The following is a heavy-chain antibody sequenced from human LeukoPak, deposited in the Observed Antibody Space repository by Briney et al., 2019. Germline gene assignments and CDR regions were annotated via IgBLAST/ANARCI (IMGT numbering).Heavy chain of an antibody. D-gene: IGHD3-10*01. CDR2: ITSSSIHT. CDR1: GFTFITYN. J-gene: IGHJ4*02. Sequence: PGGSLRLSCAASGFTFITYNMNWVRQAPGKGLEWVSSITSSSIHTFYADSVRGRFTISRDNSKNTLYLQMNSLRAEDTAVYYCAKEVGTWFGEYYFDYWGQGTLVTVSS. CDR3: AKEVGTWFGEYYFDY. V-gene: IGHV3-21*04.